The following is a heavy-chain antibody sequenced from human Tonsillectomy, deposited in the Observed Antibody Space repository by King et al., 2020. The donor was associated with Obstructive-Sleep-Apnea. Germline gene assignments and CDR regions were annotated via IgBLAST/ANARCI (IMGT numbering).Heavy chain of an antibody. CDR3: VKDRGSSAWSGPDY. Sequence: VQLVESGSELKKPGASVKVSCKASGYTFTNYAMNWVRQAPGQGLECMGWINTNTGNPTYAQALTGRFVCALDTSVSTAYLQISNLEAEDNAVYYCVKDRGSSAWSGPDYWGQGTLVTVSS. V-gene: IGHV7-4-1*02. J-gene: IGHJ4*02. CDR2: INTNTGNP. D-gene: IGHD6-19*01. CDR1: GYTFTNYA.